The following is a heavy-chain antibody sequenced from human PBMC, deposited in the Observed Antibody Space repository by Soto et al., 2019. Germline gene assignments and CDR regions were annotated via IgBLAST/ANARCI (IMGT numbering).Heavy chain of an antibody. Sequence: QVQLVQSGAEEKKPGASVKVSCKASGYTFTSYAMHWVRQAPGQRLEWMGWINAGNGNTKYSQKFQGRVTITRDTXASTAYMELSSLRSEDTAVYYCARSTEPRAYYFDYWGQGTLVTVSS. CDR1: GYTFTSYA. J-gene: IGHJ4*02. CDR3: ARSTEPRAYYFDY. CDR2: INAGNGNT. V-gene: IGHV1-3*05. D-gene: IGHD4-17*01.